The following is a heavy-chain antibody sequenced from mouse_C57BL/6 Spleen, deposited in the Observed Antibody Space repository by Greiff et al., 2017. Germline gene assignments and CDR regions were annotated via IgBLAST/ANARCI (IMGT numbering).Heavy chain of an antibody. CDR3: ARGELGRDWYFEV. D-gene: IGHD4-1*01. J-gene: IGHJ1*03. Sequence: QVQLQQPGAELVKPGASVKLSCKASGYTFTSYWMQWVKQRPGQGLEWIGEIDPSDSYTNYNQKFKGQATLTVDTSSSTAYMQLSSLTSEDSAVYYCARGELGRDWYFEVWGTGTTVTVSS. CDR2: IDPSDSYT. V-gene: IGHV1-50*01. CDR1: GYTFTSYW.